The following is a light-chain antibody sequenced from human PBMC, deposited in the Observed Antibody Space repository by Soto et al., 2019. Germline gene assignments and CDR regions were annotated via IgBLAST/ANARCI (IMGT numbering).Light chain of an antibody. CDR2: GVS. V-gene: IGLV2-14*03. CDR3: SSYTSSSTTVV. CDR1: SSDVGGYNY. Sequence: QSALTQPASVSGSPGQSITISCTGTSSDVGGYNYVSWYQQHPGKAPKLMIYGVSYRPSGVSNRFSGSKSGNTASLTISGLQAEDEADYSCSSYTSSSTTVVFGGGTKLTVL. J-gene: IGLJ2*01.